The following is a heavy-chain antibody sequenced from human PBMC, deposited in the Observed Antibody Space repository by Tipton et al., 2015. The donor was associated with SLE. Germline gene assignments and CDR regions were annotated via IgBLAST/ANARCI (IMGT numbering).Heavy chain of an antibody. V-gene: IGHV3-74*01. D-gene: IGHD6-19*01. CDR3: ARGVGIAVAGSLDI. CDR1: GFTFSSYW. J-gene: IGHJ3*02. Sequence: SLRLSCAASGFTFSSYWMHWVRQAPGKGLVWVSRINTDGSSTKYADSVKGRFTISRDNAKNTLYLQMNSLRAEDTAVYYCARGVGIAVAGSLDIWGQGTMVTVSS. CDR2: INTDGSST.